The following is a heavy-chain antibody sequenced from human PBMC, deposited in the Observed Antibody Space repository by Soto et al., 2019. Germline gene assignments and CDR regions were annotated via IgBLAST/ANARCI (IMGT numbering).Heavy chain of an antibody. CDR1: SGSISSSNW. Sequence: SETLSLTCAVSSGSISSSNWWSWVRQPPGKGLEWIGEIYHSGSTNYNPSLKSRVTISVDKSKNQFSLKLSSVTAADTAVYYCARAPTFSYNWNDVGAVWGSNWFDPWGQGTLVTVSS. V-gene: IGHV4-4*02. D-gene: IGHD1-20*01. CDR3: ARAPTFSYNWNDVGAVWGSNWFDP. CDR2: IYHSGST. J-gene: IGHJ5*02.